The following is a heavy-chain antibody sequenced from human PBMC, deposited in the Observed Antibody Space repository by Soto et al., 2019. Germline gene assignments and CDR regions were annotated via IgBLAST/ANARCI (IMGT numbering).Heavy chain of an antibody. CDR1: GFIFRTYA. CDR3: ARLARTTFYYMDV. D-gene: IGHD1-7*01. Sequence: PGGSLRLSCAASGFIFRTYAMTWVRQAPGKGLEWVSGISGSGGTTYYAESVKGRFTISRDNSRDMLHLQINSLRAEDTALYYCARLARTTFYYMDVWGKGTTVTVSS. CDR2: ISGSGGTT. V-gene: IGHV3-23*01. J-gene: IGHJ6*03.